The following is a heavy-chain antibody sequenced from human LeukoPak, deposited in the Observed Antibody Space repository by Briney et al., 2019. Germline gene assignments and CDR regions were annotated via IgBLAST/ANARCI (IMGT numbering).Heavy chain of an antibody. D-gene: IGHD1-14*01. CDR3: AGYRTNWFDP. CDR1: GASISRYY. Sequence: PSETLSLTCSVSGASISRYYWSWIRQSPGRGLEWIGYIFHTGRTRYNPSLESRVTISLDTSKNHFSLKLSSVTAADTAVYYCAGYRTNWFDPWGQGTLVTVSS. CDR2: IFHTGRT. V-gene: IGHV4-59*08. J-gene: IGHJ5*02.